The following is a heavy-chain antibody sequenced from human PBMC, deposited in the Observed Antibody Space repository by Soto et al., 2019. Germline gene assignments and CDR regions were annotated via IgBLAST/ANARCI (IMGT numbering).Heavy chain of an antibody. J-gene: IGHJ3*02. V-gene: IGHV3-30*18. CDR1: GFSFTTYV. D-gene: IGHD1-26*01. Sequence: QVQLVESGGGVVQPGRSLRLSCAASGFSFTTYVMHWVRQAPGKGLEWVSVISHDGSYKYYGDAVKGRFTISRDTSKNAVYLEMNSLRPEDTAVYYCAKGLLAIVGTTLPSDAFNIWGQGTMFTVSS. CDR2: ISHDGSYK. CDR3: AKGLLAIVGTTLPSDAFNI.